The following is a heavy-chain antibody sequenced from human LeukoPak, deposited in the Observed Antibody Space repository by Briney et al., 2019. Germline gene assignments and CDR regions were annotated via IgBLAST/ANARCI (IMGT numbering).Heavy chain of an antibody. J-gene: IGHJ6*02. Sequence: SQTLSLTCTVSGGSISSGSYYWSWIRQPAGKGLEWIGRIYTGGSTNYNPSLKSRVTISVDTSKNQFSLKLSSVTAADTAVYYCARDRCSSTSCYLAYYYYGMDVWGQGTTVTVSS. D-gene: IGHD2-2*01. CDR1: GGSISSGSYY. CDR2: IYTGGST. V-gene: IGHV4-61*02. CDR3: ARDRCSSTSCYLAYYYYGMDV.